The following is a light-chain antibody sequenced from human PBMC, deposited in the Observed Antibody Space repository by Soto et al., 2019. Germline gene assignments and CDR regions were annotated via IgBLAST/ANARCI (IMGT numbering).Light chain of an antibody. Sequence: DIQMTQSPSTLSGSVGDRVTMTCRASQTISSWSAWYQQKPGKAPKLLIYKASTLKSGVPSRFSGSGSGTEFTLTISSLQPEDFATYYCQQRSNWPPWTFGQGTKVDI. CDR1: QTISSW. CDR3: QQRSNWPPWT. CDR2: KAS. V-gene: IGKV1-5*03. J-gene: IGKJ1*01.